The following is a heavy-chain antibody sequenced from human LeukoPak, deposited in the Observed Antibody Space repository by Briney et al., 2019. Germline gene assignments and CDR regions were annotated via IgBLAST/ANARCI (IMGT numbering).Heavy chain of an antibody. CDR2: IVVMGGGK. CDR3: AKDPSFPLWFGELLTGNDAFDI. CDR1: GLTFSSFA. J-gene: IGHJ3*02. V-gene: IGHV3-23*01. Sequence: GGSLGFPCEAFGLTFSSFALSWFGQPPGKGLKWASAIVVMGGGKYYADSVKGRFTISRDNSKNTLYLQMNSLRAEDTAVYYCAKDPSFPLWFGELLTGNDAFDIWGQGTMVTVSS. D-gene: IGHD3-10*01.